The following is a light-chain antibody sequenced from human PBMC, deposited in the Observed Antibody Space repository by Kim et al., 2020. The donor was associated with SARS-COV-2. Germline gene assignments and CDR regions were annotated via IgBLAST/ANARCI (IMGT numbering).Light chain of an antibody. CDR1: SLRSYY. CDR3: NARDSSGNHLV. V-gene: IGLV3-19*01. CDR2: GKN. Sequence: ALGQPVRITCQGGSLRSYYASWYQQKPGQAPVLVIYGKNNRPSGIPDRFSGSSSGNTASLTITGAQAEDEADYYCNARDSSGNHLVFGGGTKVTVL. J-gene: IGLJ2*01.